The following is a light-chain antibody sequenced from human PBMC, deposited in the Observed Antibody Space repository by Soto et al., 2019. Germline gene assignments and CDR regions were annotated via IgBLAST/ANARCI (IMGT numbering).Light chain of an antibody. Sequence: EKVMTQSPATLSVSPGERVTLSCRASQSLSSNLAWYQQKPGQAPRLLIYGAVTRATGVPARFSASESGTEFTLTISSLQSEDFAIYYCQQYNNWPPITFGQGTLLEIK. CDR2: GAV. CDR1: QSLSSN. V-gene: IGKV3-15*01. CDR3: QQYNNWPPIT. J-gene: IGKJ5*01.